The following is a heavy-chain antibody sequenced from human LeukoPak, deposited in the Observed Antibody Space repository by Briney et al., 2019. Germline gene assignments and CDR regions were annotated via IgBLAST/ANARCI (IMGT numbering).Heavy chain of an antibody. D-gene: IGHD2-2*02. CDR2: IYYSGST. Sequence: SETLSLTCTVSGGSISSYYWSWIRQPPGKGLEWIGYIYYSGSTNYNPSLKSRVTISVDTSKNQFSLKLSPVTAADTAVYYCARGEVSVYRAIYFDYWGQGTLVTVSS. J-gene: IGHJ4*02. CDR1: GGSISSYY. V-gene: IGHV4-59*01. CDR3: ARGEVSVYRAIYFDY.